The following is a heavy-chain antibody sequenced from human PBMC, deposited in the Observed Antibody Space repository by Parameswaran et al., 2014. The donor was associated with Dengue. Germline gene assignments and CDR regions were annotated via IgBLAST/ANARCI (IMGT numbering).Heavy chain of an antibody. CDR3: AKGSLRITMIVVVIQGYYFDY. Sequence: VRQAPGKGLEWVSAISGSGGSTYYADSVKGRFTISRDNSKNTLYLQMNSLRAEDTAVYYCAKGSLRITMIVVVIQGYYFDYWGQGTLVTVSS. CDR2: ISGSGGST. V-gene: IGHV3-23*01. J-gene: IGHJ4*02. D-gene: IGHD3-22*01.